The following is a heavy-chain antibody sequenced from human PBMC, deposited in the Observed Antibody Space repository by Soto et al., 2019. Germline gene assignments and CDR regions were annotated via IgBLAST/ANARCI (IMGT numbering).Heavy chain of an antibody. CDR1: GFNFNNYG. CDR2: IWNDGNGY. D-gene: IGHD6-13*01. J-gene: IGHJ6*02. V-gene: IGHV3-33*01. CDR3: ARRQISPPTRGAASARGGMDV. Sequence: QVQLVESGGGVVQPGRSLRLSCAASGFNFNNYGMHWVRQAPGKGLEWVAVIWNDGNGYYYANSVKGRFTISRDNSKNTLFLQMSTLRAEDTAVNYSARRQISPPTRGAASARGGMDVWGQGTTVTVSS.